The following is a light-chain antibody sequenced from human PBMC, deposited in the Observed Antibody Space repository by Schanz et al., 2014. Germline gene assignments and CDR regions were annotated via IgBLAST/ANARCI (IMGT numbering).Light chain of an antibody. CDR2: SDN. Sequence: QSVLTQPPSASGTPGQRVTISCSGSSSNIGINTVNWYQQLPGTAPKLLIYSDNQRPSGVPDRFSGSKSGTSASLAISGLQAEDEADYYCSSHAVNNILLFGGGTKLTVL. CDR1: SSNIGINT. J-gene: IGLJ3*02. CDR3: SSHAVNNILL. V-gene: IGLV1-44*01.